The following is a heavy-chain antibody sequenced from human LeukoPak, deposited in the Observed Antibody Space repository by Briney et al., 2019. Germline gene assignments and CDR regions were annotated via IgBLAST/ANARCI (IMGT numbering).Heavy chain of an antibody. CDR3: AREYCSSTSCYVLWFDP. D-gene: IGHD2-2*01. CDR1: GYTFTGYY. V-gene: IGHV1-2*02. CDR2: INPNSGGT. J-gene: IGHJ5*02. Sequence: ASVKVSCKASGYTFTGYYMHWVRQAPGQGLEWMGWINPNSGGTNYAQKFQGRVTMTRDTSISTAYMELSRPRSDDTAVYYCAREYCSSTSCYVLWFDPWGQGTLVTVSS.